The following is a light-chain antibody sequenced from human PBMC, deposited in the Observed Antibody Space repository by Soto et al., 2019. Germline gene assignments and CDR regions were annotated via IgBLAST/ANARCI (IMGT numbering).Light chain of an antibody. V-gene: IGLV2-8*02. J-gene: IGLJ1*01. Sequence: QSAPSPPPSASRSPGQSVAISCTRVSSDVGGYDYVLWYQQYPGKAPKLIIFEVNKRPSGVPDRFSGSKSGNTASLTVSGLQAEDEAVYYCASYAGNSRYVFGTGTKVTAL. CDR2: EVN. CDR3: ASYAGNSRYV. CDR1: SSDVGGYDY.